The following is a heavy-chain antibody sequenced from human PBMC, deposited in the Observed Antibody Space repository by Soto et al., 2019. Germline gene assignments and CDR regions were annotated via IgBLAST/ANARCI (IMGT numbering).Heavy chain of an antibody. Sequence: EVQLEESGGDLVQPGGSLRLSCAASGFTFSSHWMHWVRQAPGKGLVWVSRINSDGSSTTYADSVKGRFTISRDNAKNTLYLQMNSLRAEDTAVYDCVREVDDSGGYYEDYWGQGALVTVSS. CDR2: INSDGSST. D-gene: IGHD3-22*01. V-gene: IGHV3-74*01. CDR1: GFTFSSHW. J-gene: IGHJ4*02. CDR3: VREVDDSGGYYEDY.